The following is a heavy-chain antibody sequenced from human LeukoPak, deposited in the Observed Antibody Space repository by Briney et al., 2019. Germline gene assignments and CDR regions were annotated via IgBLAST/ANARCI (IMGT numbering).Heavy chain of an antibody. V-gene: IGHV3-23*01. Sequence: PGGSLRLSCAASGFTFSSYAMNWVRQAPGKGLEWVSAFIGSDDTTYYADSVKGRFAISRDNSKNTLYLQMSSLRADDTAVYYCAQDVGGGLLLDPWGQGTQVTVSS. J-gene: IGHJ5*02. D-gene: IGHD3-10*01. CDR1: GFTFSSYA. CDR2: FIGSDDTT. CDR3: AQDVGGGLLLDP.